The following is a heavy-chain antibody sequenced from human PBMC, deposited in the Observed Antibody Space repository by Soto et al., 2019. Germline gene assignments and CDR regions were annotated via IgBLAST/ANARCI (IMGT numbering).Heavy chain of an antibody. Sequence: EVQLLESGGGLVQPGGSLRLSCAASGFTFSSYAMSWVRQAPGKGLEWVSAISGSGGSTYYADSVKGRFTISRDNSKNTQYLQMSSLRAEDTAVYYCAKGLAIAVAGTLYAFDIWGQGTMVTVSS. CDR1: GFTFSSYA. D-gene: IGHD6-19*01. J-gene: IGHJ3*02. V-gene: IGHV3-23*01. CDR2: ISGSGGST. CDR3: AKGLAIAVAGTLYAFDI.